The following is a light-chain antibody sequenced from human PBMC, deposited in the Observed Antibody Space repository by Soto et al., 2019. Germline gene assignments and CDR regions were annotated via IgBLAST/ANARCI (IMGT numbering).Light chain of an antibody. Sequence: QSALTQPASVSGSPGQSITTSCTGTSRDIGGYNYVSGYQQHPGKAPKVMIYEVSNRPSGVSNRFSGSKSGNTASLTISGLQAEDEADYYCSSFTISSALYVFGSGTKVTVL. V-gene: IGLV2-14*01. J-gene: IGLJ1*01. CDR3: SSFTISSALYV. CDR2: EVS. CDR1: SRDIGGYNY.